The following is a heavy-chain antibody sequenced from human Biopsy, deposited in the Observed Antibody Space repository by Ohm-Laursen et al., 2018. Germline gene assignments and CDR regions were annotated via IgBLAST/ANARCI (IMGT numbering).Heavy chain of an antibody. CDR3: GRAVRNQLLTDP. J-gene: IGHJ5*02. D-gene: IGHD1-7*01. V-gene: IGHV1-8*02. Sequence: ASVKVSCKPSGYTFTAHYVHWVRQASGQGPEWIGWLNPVSGNSNFGQTFRGRVTVTSDTSISTAYMELSGLTSDDTATYYCGRAVRNQLLTDPWGQGTLVTVTS. CDR2: LNPVSGNS. CDR1: GYTFTAHY.